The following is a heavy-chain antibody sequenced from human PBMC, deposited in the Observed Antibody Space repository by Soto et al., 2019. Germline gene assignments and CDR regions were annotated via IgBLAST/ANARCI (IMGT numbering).Heavy chain of an antibody. CDR3: ANKYPIDGLVPAAIPPKHYYYYGMDV. CDR2: IIPIFGTA. Sequence: GASVKVSCKASGGTFSSYAISWVRQAPGQGLEWMGGIIPIFGTANYAQKFQGRVTITADESTSTAYMELSSLRSEDTAVYYCANKYPIDGLVPAAIPPKHYYYYGMDVWGQGTTVTVSS. V-gene: IGHV1-69*13. CDR1: GGTFSSYA. J-gene: IGHJ6*02. D-gene: IGHD2-2*01.